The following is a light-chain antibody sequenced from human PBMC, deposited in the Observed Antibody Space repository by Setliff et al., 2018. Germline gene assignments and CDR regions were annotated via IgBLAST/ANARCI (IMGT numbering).Light chain of an antibody. CDR2: EGS. CDR1: SSDVGSYNL. CDR3: CSYAGSSPYV. Sequence: QSALTQPASVSGSPGQSITISCTGTSSDVGSYNLVSWYQQHPGKAPKLMIYEGSKRPSGISNRFSGFKSGNTASLTISGLQAEDEADYYCCSYAGSSPYVFGTGTKVTVL. J-gene: IGLJ1*01. V-gene: IGLV2-23*01.